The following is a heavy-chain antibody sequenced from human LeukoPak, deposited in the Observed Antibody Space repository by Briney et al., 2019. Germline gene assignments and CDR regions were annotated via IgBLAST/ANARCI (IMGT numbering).Heavy chain of an antibody. CDR3: TRASAGNRYFDL. Sequence: PGGSLRLSCAASEFTFSTYWIHWVRQAPGKGLVWVSRISADATATNYADSVKGRFSISRDNAMNTLYLQMNSLSPEDMAVYYCTRASAGNRYFDLWGRGTLVTVSS. D-gene: IGHD4-23*01. V-gene: IGHV3-74*01. CDR1: EFTFSTYW. CDR2: ISADATAT. J-gene: IGHJ2*01.